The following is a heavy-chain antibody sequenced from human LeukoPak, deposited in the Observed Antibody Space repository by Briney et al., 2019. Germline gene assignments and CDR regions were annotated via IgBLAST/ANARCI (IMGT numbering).Heavy chain of an antibody. Sequence: PSETLSLTCTVSGGSISSYYWSWIRQPPGKGLEWLGYIYYSGSTNYNPSLKSRVTISVDTSKNQFSLKLSSVTAADTAVYYCAGWGGGSFDYWGQGTLVTVSS. V-gene: IGHV4-59*01. D-gene: IGHD3-16*01. CDR2: IYYSGST. CDR1: GGSISSYY. J-gene: IGHJ4*02. CDR3: AGWGGGSFDY.